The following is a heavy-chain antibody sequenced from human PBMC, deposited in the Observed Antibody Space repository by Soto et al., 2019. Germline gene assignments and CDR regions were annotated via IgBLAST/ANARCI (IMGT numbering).Heavy chain of an antibody. J-gene: IGHJ4*02. CDR1: GGAFSSYT. V-gene: IGHV1-69*02. D-gene: IGHD2-2*01. CDR2: IIPILGIA. CDR3: ARGEVGFGSTSVDEDSADY. Sequence: GASVNVYCKASGGAFSSYTISWVRQAPRQGLEWMGRIIPILGIANYAQKFQGRVTITADKSTSTAYMELSSLRSEDTAVYYCARGEVGFGSTSVDEDSADYWGQGTLVTVSS.